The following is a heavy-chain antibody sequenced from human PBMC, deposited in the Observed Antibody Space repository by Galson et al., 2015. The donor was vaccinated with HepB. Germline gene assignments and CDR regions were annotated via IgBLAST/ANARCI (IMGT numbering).Heavy chain of an antibody. D-gene: IGHD3-10*01. Sequence: SLRLSCAASGFTFSSHFMHWVRQAPGKGPVWVARIDRDGSSTTYADSVKGRFTISRDNAKNTLYLQMSSLRLEDMAVHYCARGVGAGGGVSDYWGQGSLVTVSS. CDR1: GFTFSSHF. J-gene: IGHJ4*02. CDR3: ARGVGAGGGVSDY. CDR2: IDRDGSST. V-gene: IGHV3-74*03.